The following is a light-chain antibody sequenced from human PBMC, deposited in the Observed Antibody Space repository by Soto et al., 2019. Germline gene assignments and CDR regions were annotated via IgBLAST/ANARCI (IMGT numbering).Light chain of an antibody. CDR1: SSNIGAGYD. Sequence: QSALTQPPSVSGAPGQRVTISCTESSSNIGAGYDVHWYQQLPGTAPKLLIYGNSNRPSGVPDRFSGSKSGTSASLAITGLQAEDEAHYYCQSYDSSLSGYVFGTGTKLTVL. J-gene: IGLJ1*01. CDR2: GNS. V-gene: IGLV1-40*01. CDR3: QSYDSSLSGYV.